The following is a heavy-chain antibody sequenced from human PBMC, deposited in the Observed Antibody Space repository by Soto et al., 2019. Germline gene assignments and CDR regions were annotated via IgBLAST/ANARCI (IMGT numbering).Heavy chain of an antibody. V-gene: IGHV3-53*01. J-gene: IGHJ3*02. CDR3: AREDSSSSGAFDI. D-gene: IGHD6-6*01. CDR1: GFTVSSNY. Sequence: GGSLRLSCAASGFTVSSNYMSWVHQAPGKGLEWVSVIYSGGSTYYADSVKGRFTISRDNSKNTLYLQMNSLRAEDTAVYYCAREDSSSSGAFDIWGQGTMVTVSS. CDR2: IYSGGST.